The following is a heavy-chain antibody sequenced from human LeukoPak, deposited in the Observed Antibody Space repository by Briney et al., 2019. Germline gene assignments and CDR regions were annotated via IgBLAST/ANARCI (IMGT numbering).Heavy chain of an antibody. Sequence: ASVKVSCKASGYTFTSYGISWVRQAPGQGLEWMGWISAYNGNTNYAQKLQGRVTMTTDTSTSTAYMELRSLRSDDTAVYYCARDNSGIQLWPYYYYGMDVWGQGTTVTVSS. CDR1: GYTFTSYG. V-gene: IGHV1-18*01. J-gene: IGHJ6*02. CDR2: ISAYNGNT. D-gene: IGHD5-18*01. CDR3: ARDNSGIQLWPYYYYGMDV.